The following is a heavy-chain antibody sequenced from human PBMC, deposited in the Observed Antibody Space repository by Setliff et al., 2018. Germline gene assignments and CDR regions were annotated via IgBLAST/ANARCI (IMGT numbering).Heavy chain of an antibody. D-gene: IGHD3-3*01. V-gene: IGHV3-48*01. CDR3: ARESDYDFWSGYVYYFDY. CDR2: ISSSSSTI. CDR1: GFTFSSYS. Sequence: GGSLRLSCAASGFTFSSYSMNWVRQAPGKGLEWVSYISSSSSTIYYADSVKGRFTISRDNAKNSLYLQMNSLRAEDTAVYYCARESDYDFWSGYVYYFDYWGQGTLVTVSS. J-gene: IGHJ4*02.